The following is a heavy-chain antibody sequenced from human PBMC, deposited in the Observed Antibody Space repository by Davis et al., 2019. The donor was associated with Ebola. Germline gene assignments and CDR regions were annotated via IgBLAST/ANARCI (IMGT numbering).Heavy chain of an antibody. CDR1: GFTFSSYA. CDR3: AKDILYYDFWSGYADV. D-gene: IGHD3-3*01. Sequence: GGSLRLSCAASGFTFSSYAMSWVRQAPGKGLEWDSAISGSGGSTYYADSVKGRFTISRDNSKNTLYLQMNSLRAEDTAVYYCAKDILYYDFWSGYADVWGQGTTVTVSS. CDR2: ISGSGGST. J-gene: IGHJ6*02. V-gene: IGHV3-23*01.